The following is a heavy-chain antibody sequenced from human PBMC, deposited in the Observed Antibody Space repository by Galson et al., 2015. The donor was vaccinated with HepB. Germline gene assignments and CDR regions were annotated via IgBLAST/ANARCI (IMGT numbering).Heavy chain of an antibody. CDR1: GFTFSSYD. V-gene: IGHV3-13*01. D-gene: IGHD2-21*02. Sequence: SLRLSCAASGFTFSSYDMHWVRQATGKGLEWVSAIGTAGDTYYPGSVKGRFTISRENAKNSLYLRMNSLRAGDTAVYYCARVAYCGGDCHWYFDLWGRGTLVTVSS. CDR3: ARVAYCGGDCHWYFDL. CDR2: IGTAGDT. J-gene: IGHJ2*01.